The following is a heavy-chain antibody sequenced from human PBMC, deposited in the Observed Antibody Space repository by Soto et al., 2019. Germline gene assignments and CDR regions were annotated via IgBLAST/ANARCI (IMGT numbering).Heavy chain of an antibody. D-gene: IGHD3-10*01. CDR1: GFTFSDYW. V-gene: IGHV3-74*01. CDR2: INKGGSST. Sequence: GGSLRLSCATSGFTFSDYWMHWVRQVPGKGLQWVSLINKGGSSTTYADSVRGRFTISRDNARNTVYLQMNSLRADDTAVYYCGREPSGSGQYLYYGMDVWGQGTTVT. CDR3: GREPSGSGQYLYYGMDV. J-gene: IGHJ6*02.